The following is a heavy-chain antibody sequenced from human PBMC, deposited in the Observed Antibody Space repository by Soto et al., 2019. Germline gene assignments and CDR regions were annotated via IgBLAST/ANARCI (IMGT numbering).Heavy chain of an antibody. CDR3: ARDTETLGPRANDALDI. V-gene: IGHV1-3*01. J-gene: IGHJ3*02. Sequence: ASVKVSCTATGYTFSAYTMNLGSQAPGQSLEWMGWINAGSGNTKYSQNFQGRVSITRDTSASTVYMELTGLTSEDTAVYYCARDTETLGPRANDALDIWGQGTMVTVS. CDR1: GYTFSAYT. D-gene: IGHD3-3*02. CDR2: INAGSGNT.